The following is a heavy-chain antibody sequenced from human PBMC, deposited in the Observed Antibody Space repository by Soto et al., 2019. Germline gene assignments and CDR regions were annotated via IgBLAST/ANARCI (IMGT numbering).Heavy chain of an antibody. CDR2: ISYDGSNK. D-gene: IGHD1-26*01. Sequence: GGSLRLSCAASGFTFSSYAMHWVRQAPGKGLEWVAVISYDGSNKYYADSVKGRFTISRDNSKNTLYLQMNSLRAEDTAVYYCARGRGMGATLSHYFDYWGQGTLVTVSS. CDR1: GFTFSSYA. J-gene: IGHJ4*02. CDR3: ARGRGMGATLSHYFDY. V-gene: IGHV3-30-3*01.